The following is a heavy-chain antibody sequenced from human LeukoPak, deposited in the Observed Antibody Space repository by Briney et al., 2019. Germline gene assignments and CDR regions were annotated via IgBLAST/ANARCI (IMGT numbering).Heavy chain of an antibody. Sequence: GGSLRLSCAASRFSFSNYYMSWIRQTPGKGLEWLSYISGSGDDIHHADSVEGRFTISRDNARNSLYLQMNSLRAEDTAMYYCVRDIRAVGITLYFDYWGQGILVTVTS. CDR2: ISGSGDDI. V-gene: IGHV3-11*01. J-gene: IGHJ4*02. D-gene: IGHD3-22*01. CDR1: RFSFSNYY. CDR3: VRDIRAVGITLYFDY.